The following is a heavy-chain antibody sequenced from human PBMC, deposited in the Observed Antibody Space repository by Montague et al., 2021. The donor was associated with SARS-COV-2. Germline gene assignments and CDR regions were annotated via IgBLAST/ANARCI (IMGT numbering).Heavy chain of an antibody. J-gene: IGHJ4*02. Sequence: SLRLSCAASGFTFNNYAMNWVRQAPGKGLEWVSFISGSGGTTYYADSVKGRFTISRDSSKNTLYLQMNSLRAEDTAVYYCAKDPSKGAVNDYWGQGTLVTVAS. V-gene: IGHV3-23*01. CDR1: GFTFNNYA. D-gene: IGHD3-22*01. CDR3: AKDPSKGAVNDY. CDR2: ISGSGGTT.